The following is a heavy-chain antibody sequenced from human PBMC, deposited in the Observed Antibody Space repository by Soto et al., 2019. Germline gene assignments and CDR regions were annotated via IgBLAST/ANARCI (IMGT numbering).Heavy chain of an antibody. CDR1: GFTFSSYG. J-gene: IGHJ6*02. D-gene: IGHD2-2*02. V-gene: IGHV3-30*18. CDR3: AKNGGYCSSTSCYTEYYYYGMDV. Sequence: QVQLVESGGGVVQPGRSLRLSCAASGFTFSSYGMHWVRQAPGKGLEWVAVISYDGSNKYYADPVKGRFTISRDNSKNTLYLQMNSLRAEDTAVYYCAKNGGYCSSTSCYTEYYYYGMDVWGQGTTVTVSS. CDR2: ISYDGSNK.